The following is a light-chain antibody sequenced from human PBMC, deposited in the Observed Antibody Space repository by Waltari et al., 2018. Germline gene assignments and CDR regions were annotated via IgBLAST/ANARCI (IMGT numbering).Light chain of an antibody. J-gene: IGLJ2*01. CDR2: DVF. V-gene: IGLV2-14*03. Sequence: QSALTQPASVSASPGPSITISCTGTSDDAGGYNFVSWYHQHPGKAPKLIIYDVFKRPSGVYNRFSGSKSLNTASLSISGLQAEDEGVYYCSAYTSWSTVIFGGGTKLAVL. CDR1: SDDAGGYNF. CDR3: SAYTSWSTVI.